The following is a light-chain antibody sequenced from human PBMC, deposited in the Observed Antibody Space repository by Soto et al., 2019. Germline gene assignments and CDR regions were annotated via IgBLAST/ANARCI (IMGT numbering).Light chain of an antibody. J-gene: IGKJ1*01. CDR1: QSVSSNF. V-gene: IGKV3-20*01. CDR3: QQYGSSPWT. CDR2: GAS. Sequence: EIVLTQSPGTLSLSPGERATLSCRASQSVSSNFLAWYQQKPGQAPRLLIYGASSRATGIPDRFSGSGSGTDFTLTISRLEPEDFAVYYCQQYGSSPWTFGQGPKMEIK.